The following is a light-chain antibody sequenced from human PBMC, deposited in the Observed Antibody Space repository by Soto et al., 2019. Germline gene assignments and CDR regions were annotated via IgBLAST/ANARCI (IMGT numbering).Light chain of an antibody. CDR2: GAS. CDR1: QSVSSN. CDR3: QQYNNWPPLT. J-gene: IGKJ4*01. V-gene: IGKV3-15*01. Sequence: EIVMTQSPATLSVSPGERATLSCRASQSVSSNLAWYQQKPGQAPRLLIYGASTRTTGIPARFSGSGFGTEVTLTISSRQSEDVAVYYCQQYNNWPPLTFGGGTKVEIK.